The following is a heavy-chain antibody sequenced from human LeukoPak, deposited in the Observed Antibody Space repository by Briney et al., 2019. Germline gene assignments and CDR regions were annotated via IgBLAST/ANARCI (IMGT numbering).Heavy chain of an antibody. CDR1: GFTFSSYW. D-gene: IGHD1-26*01. CDR3: TRGSGSYDY. Sequence: GGSLRLSCAASGFTFSSYWMHWVRQAPGKGLEWVSYISSSGTTTHYADSVKGRFTISRDNAKHSLYLQMNSLRVEDTAAYYCTRGSGSYDYWGQGTLVTVSS. J-gene: IGHJ4*02. CDR2: ISSSGTTT. V-gene: IGHV3-48*04.